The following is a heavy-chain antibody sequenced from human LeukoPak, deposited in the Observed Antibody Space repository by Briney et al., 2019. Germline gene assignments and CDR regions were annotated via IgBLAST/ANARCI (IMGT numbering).Heavy chain of an antibody. Sequence: GASVKVSCKASGYTFTDYYIHWVRQAPGHGLEWMGWVNPHSGGTNFAQGFRGKVTMTRDTSVTTAYLELNSLQSDDTAIYYCAKGSNNYPDNFDYWGQGSLVTVSS. CDR2: VNPHSGGT. J-gene: IGHJ4*02. CDR3: AKGSNNYPDNFDY. D-gene: IGHD1-1*01. V-gene: IGHV1-2*02. CDR1: GYTFTDYY.